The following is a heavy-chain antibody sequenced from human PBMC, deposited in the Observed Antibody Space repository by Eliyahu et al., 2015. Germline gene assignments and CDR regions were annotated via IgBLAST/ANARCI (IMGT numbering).Heavy chain of an antibody. Sequence: YYWSWIRQPPGKGLEWIGEINHSGSTNYNPSLKSRVTISVDTSKNQFSLKLSSVTAADTAVYYCARDFITMTNWFDPWGQGTLVTVSS. J-gene: IGHJ5*02. V-gene: IGHV4-34*01. CDR1: YY. CDR3: ARDFITMTNWFDP. D-gene: IGHD3-22*01. CDR2: INHSGST.